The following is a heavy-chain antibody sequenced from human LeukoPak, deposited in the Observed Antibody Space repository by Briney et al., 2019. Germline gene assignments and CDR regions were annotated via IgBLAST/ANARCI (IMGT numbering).Heavy chain of an antibody. D-gene: IGHD2-15*01. CDR1: GYTLTELS. V-gene: IGHV1-24*01. Sequence: GASVKVSCKVSGYTLTELSMHWVRQAPGKGLEWMGGFDPEDGETIYAQKFQGRVTMTEDTSTDTAYMELSSLRSEDTAVYYCATVRFEYGSGGSCPQRLIRKSSHPTWFDPWAREPWTPSPQ. CDR2: FDPEDGET. CDR3: ATVRFEYGSGGSCPQRLIRKSSHPTWFDP. J-gene: IGHJ5*02.